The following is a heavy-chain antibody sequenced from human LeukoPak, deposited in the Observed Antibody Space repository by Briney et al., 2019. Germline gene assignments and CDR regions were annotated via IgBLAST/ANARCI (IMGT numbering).Heavy chain of an antibody. Sequence: ASETLSLTCTVSGGSISSYYWSWIRQPPGKGLEWIGYIYYNGSTNYNPSLKSRVTTSVDTSKNQFSLKLSSVTAADTAVYYCARRLSENRGVGYFDYWGQGTLVTVSS. CDR3: ARRLSENRGVGYFDY. V-gene: IGHV4-59*01. CDR1: GGSISSYY. CDR2: IYYNGST. D-gene: IGHD3-16*02. J-gene: IGHJ4*02.